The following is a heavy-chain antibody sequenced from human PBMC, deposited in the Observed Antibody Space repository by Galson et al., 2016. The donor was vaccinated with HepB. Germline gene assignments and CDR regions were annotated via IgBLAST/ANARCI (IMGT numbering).Heavy chain of an antibody. Sequence: PALVKPTQTLTLTCTFSGFSLSTSGVGVGWVRQPPGEALEWLALIYWNDDKRYSPTLKTRLTITKDTSKNQLVLTMTNMDPVDTATYYCAHNRPTYYYGPGNTFYFDYWGQGTLVTVSS. CDR2: IYWNDDK. V-gene: IGHV2-5*01. CDR1: GFSLSTSGVG. D-gene: IGHD3-10*01. J-gene: IGHJ4*02. CDR3: AHNRPTYYYGPGNTFYFDY.